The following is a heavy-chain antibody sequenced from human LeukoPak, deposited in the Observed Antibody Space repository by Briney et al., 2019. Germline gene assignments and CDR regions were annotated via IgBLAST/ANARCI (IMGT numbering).Heavy chain of an antibody. CDR3: ARYGENKYYFDY. D-gene: IGHD7-27*01. Sequence: RSGGSLRLSCAASGFTFDDYGMSWVRQAPGKWLEWVSGINWNGGSTGYADSVKGRFTISRDNAKNSLYLQMNSLRAEDTALYYCARYGENKYYFDYWGQGTLVTVSS. CDR1: GFTFDDYG. CDR2: INWNGGST. V-gene: IGHV3-20*04. J-gene: IGHJ4*02.